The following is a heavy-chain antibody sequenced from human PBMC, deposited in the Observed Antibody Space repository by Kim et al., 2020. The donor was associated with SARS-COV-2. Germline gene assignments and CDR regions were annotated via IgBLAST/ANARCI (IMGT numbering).Heavy chain of an antibody. J-gene: IGHJ4*02. Sequence: SETLSLTCTVSGGSISSGGYYWSWIRQHPGKGLEWIGYIYYSGSTYYNPSLKSRVTISVDTSKNQFSLKLSSVTAADTAVYYCARDLSGYLSFDYWGQGTLVTVSS. CDR1: GGSISSGGYY. CDR3: ARDLSGYLSFDY. CDR2: IYYSGST. V-gene: IGHV4-31*03. D-gene: IGHD3-3*01.